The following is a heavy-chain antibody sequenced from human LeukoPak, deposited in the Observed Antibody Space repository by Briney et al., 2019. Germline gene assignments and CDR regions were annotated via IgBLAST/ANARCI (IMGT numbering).Heavy chain of an antibody. J-gene: IGHJ3*02. CDR1: GYTFTGYY. D-gene: IGHD3-10*01. V-gene: IGHV1-2*02. Sequence: GASVKVSCKASGYTFTGYYMHWVRQAPGQGLEWMGWINPNSGGTNYAQKFQGRVTMTRDTSISTAYMELSRLRSEDTAVYYCAREPLTMVRSYAFDIWGQGTMVTVSS. CDR2: INPNSGGT. CDR3: AREPLTMVRSYAFDI.